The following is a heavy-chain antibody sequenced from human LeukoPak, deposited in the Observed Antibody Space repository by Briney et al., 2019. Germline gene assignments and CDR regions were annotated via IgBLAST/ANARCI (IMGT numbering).Heavy chain of an antibody. J-gene: IGHJ4*02. CDR1: GYTCTSYA. Sequence: ASVKVSCKASGYTCTSYAMNWVRQAPGQGLEWMGWINTNTGNPTYAQGFTGRFVFSLDTSVSTAYLQISSLKAEDTAVYYCATGLIAAPAYYFDYWGQGTLVTVSS. V-gene: IGHV7-4-1*02. D-gene: IGHD6-6*01. CDR2: INTNTGNP. CDR3: ATGLIAAPAYYFDY.